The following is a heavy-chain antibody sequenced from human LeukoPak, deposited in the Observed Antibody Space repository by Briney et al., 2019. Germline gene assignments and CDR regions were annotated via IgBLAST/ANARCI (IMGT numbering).Heavy chain of an antibody. CDR1: GYIFTGYY. Sequence: ASVKVSCKTSGYIFTGYYMHWVRQAPGQGLEWMGWINPNSGGTNYAQKFQGRVTMTRDTSISTAYMELSRLRSDDTAVFYCARSDYDSSGYYYDLDYWGQGTLVTVSS. CDR3: ARSDYDSSGYYYDLDY. D-gene: IGHD3-22*01. J-gene: IGHJ4*02. V-gene: IGHV1-2*02. CDR2: INPNSGGT.